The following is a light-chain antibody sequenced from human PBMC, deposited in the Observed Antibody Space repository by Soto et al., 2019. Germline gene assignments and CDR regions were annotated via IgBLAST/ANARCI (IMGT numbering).Light chain of an antibody. J-gene: IGLJ2*01. V-gene: IGLV6-57*04. CDR3: QSYDSSTPVV. CDR2: EDN. Sequence: NCMLTQPHSVSESPGKTVTISCTRSSGSIASNYVQWYQQRPGSAPTTVIYEDNQRPSGVPDRFSGSIDSSSNSASLTISGLKTEDEADYYCQSYDSSTPVVFGGGTKLTVL. CDR1: SGSIASNY.